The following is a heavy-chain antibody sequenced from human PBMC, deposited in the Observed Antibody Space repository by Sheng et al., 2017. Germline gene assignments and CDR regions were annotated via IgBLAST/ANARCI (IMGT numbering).Heavy chain of an antibody. V-gene: IGHV1-69*02. CDR2: IIPILGIA. J-gene: IGHJ5*02. Sequence: QVQLVQSGAEVKKPGSSVKVSCKASGGTFSSYTISWVRQAPGQGLEWMGRIIPILGIANYAQKFQGRVTITADKSTSTAYMELSSLRSEDTAVYYCASNSCGGDCPWFDPWGQGTLVTVSS. D-gene: IGHD2-21*01. CDR3: ASNSCGGDCPWFDP. CDR1: GGTFSSYT.